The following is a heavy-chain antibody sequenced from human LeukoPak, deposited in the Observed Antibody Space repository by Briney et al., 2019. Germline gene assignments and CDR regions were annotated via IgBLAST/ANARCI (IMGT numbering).Heavy chain of an antibody. CDR2: ISYDGSNK. D-gene: IGHD2-15*01. J-gene: IGHJ4*02. CDR1: GFTFSSYA. Sequence: GGSLRLSCAASGFTFSSYAMHLVRQAPGKGLEWVAVISYDGSNKYYADSVKGRFTTSRDNSKNTLYLQMNSLRAEDTAVYYCARGLVVVAAYFDYWGQGTLVTVSS. V-gene: IGHV3-30-3*01. CDR3: ARGLVVVAAYFDY.